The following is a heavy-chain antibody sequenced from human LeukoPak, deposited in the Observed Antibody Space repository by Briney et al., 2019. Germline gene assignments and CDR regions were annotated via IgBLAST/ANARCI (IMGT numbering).Heavy chain of an antibody. V-gene: IGHV4-59*01. CDR2: ISNCGTT. J-gene: IGHJ5*02. Sequence: SETLSLTCTVSGDSIKVCYWAWIRHAPREGLEGIGYISNCGTTDYHPSLKSRVTMSVDTSKNEFSLKQTSVTAADTAIYYCARVVRGAVTSNWFDPWGQGTLVTVSS. D-gene: IGHD4-17*01. CDR3: ARVVRGAVTSNWFDP. CDR1: GDSIKVCY.